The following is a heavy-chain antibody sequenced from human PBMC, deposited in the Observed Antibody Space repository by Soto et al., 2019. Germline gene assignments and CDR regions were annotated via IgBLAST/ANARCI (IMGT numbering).Heavy chain of an antibody. CDR1: GFTFSSSW. CDR2: VSGDGSST. Sequence: GGSLRLSCAASGFTFSSSWMHWVRQAPGKGLVWVSRVSGDGSSTNYADSVKGRFTISRDNAKNTLYLQMNSLRAEDTAVYYCAKSSWAYCGGDCYSDYWGQGTLVTVSS. D-gene: IGHD2-21*02. J-gene: IGHJ4*02. V-gene: IGHV3-74*01. CDR3: AKSSWAYCGGDCYSDY.